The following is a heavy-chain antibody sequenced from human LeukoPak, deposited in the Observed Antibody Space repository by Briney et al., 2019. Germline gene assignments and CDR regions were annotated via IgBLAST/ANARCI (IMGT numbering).Heavy chain of an antibody. V-gene: IGHV3-43*02. J-gene: IGHJ1*01. CDR2: ISGDGGST. CDR3: AKDWQYYYDSSGYLQH. Sequence: GGSLRLSCAASGFTFDDYAMHWVRQAPGKGLEWVSLISGDGGSTYYADSVKGRFTISRDNNKNSLYLQMNSLRTEDTALYYCAKDWQYYYDSSGYLQHWGQGTLVTVSS. CDR1: GFTFDDYA. D-gene: IGHD3-22*01.